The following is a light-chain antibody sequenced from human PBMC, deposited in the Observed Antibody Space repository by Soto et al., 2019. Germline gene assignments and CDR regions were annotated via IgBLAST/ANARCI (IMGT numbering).Light chain of an antibody. V-gene: IGKV3-11*01. Sequence: EIVLTQSPATLSLSPGERVTLSCRASQSVGSSLAWYQQKPGQAPRLLIYDASNRATGIPARFSGSGSGTDFTLTISSLEPEDFAVYYCQQRSNWPLTFGGGTKVDIK. J-gene: IGKJ4*01. CDR2: DAS. CDR3: QQRSNWPLT. CDR1: QSVGSS.